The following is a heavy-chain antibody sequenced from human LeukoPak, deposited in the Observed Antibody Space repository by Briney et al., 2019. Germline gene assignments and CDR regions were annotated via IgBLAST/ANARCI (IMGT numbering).Heavy chain of an antibody. D-gene: IGHD5-18*01. CDR2: IYSGGTT. Sequence: PGGSLRLSCAASGFTVSSNYMSWVRQAPGKGLEWVSVIYSGGTTYYADSVKGRFTISRDNSKNTLHLQMNNLRAEDTAVYYCARDKYSYAHAAHWGQGTLVTVSS. CDR3: ARDKYSYAHAAH. V-gene: IGHV3-66*01. J-gene: IGHJ4*02. CDR1: GFTVSSNY.